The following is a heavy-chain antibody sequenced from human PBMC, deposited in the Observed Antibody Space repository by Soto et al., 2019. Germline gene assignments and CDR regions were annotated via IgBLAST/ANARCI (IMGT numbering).Heavy chain of an antibody. Sequence: EVQLLESGGGLVQPGGSLRLSCAASGFTFTNYAMGWIRQAPGKGLEWVSGTSGSGGSTYYADSVKGRFTISRDNSKSTLYLQMNSLRGEGTAVYYCAEGVSQPKENYFDDWGQGTLVTVSS. CDR1: GFTFTNYA. D-gene: IGHD2-2*01. CDR3: AEGVSQPKENYFDD. V-gene: IGHV3-23*01. CDR2: TSGSGGST. J-gene: IGHJ4*02.